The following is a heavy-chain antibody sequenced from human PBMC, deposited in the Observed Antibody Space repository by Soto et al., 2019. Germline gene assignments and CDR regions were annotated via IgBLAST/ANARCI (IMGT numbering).Heavy chain of an antibody. J-gene: IGHJ3*02. Sequence: SETLSLTCTVSGGSISSGGYYWSWIRQHPGKGLEWIGYIYYSGSTYYNPSLKSQVTIPVDTSKNQFSLKLSPVTAADTAGYYCARVGYDYVWGSYDAFDIWGQGTMVTVSS. CDR2: IYYSGST. D-gene: IGHD3-16*01. CDR1: GGSISSGGYY. V-gene: IGHV4-31*01. CDR3: ARVGYDYVWGSYDAFDI.